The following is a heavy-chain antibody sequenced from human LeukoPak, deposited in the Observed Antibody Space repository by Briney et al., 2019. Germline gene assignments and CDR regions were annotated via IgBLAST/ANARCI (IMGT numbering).Heavy chain of an antibody. Sequence: GASVKVSCKVSGYTLTELSMHWVRQAPGKGLEWMGGFDTEDGETIYAQKFQCRVTMTEDTSTDTAYMELSSLRSEDTAVYYCATVFLGYCSSTSCPRWFDPWGQGTLVTVSS. D-gene: IGHD2-2*01. V-gene: IGHV1-24*01. CDR3: ATVFLGYCSSTSCPRWFDP. CDR2: FDTEDGET. CDR1: GYTLTELS. J-gene: IGHJ5*02.